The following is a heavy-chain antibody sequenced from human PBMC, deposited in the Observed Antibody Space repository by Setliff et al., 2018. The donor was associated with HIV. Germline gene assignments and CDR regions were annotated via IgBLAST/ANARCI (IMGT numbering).Heavy chain of an antibody. Sequence: GGSLRLSCAASGFTFSAHGMHWVRQAPGKAPEWVSLISWDGYNTYYADSVKGRFTISRDNSNNMLFLQMNSLRTEDTAVYYCARSGGDCSGISCYSLWFDPWGHGTLVTVSS. CDR2: ISWDGYNT. J-gene: IGHJ5*02. CDR3: ARSGGDCSGISCYSLWFDP. D-gene: IGHD2-15*01. V-gene: IGHV3-NL1*01. CDR1: GFTFSAHG.